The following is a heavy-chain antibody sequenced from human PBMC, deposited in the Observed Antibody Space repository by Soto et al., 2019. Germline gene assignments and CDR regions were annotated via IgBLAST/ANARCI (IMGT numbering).Heavy chain of an antibody. CDR1: EGTFSSHA. J-gene: IGHJ5*02. CDR3: AGGYMVRGGDAWFDT. CDR2: IIPLFGTT. D-gene: IGHD3-10*01. V-gene: IGHV1-69*06. Sequence: QVQLEQSGAEVKKPGSSVKVSCKASEGTFSSHAISWVRQAPEEGLEWMGGIIPLFGTTNYAQKFQGRVTITADKSTSTVFMELISLTSEDTAIYYCAGGYMVRGGDAWFDTWGQGTLVGVSS.